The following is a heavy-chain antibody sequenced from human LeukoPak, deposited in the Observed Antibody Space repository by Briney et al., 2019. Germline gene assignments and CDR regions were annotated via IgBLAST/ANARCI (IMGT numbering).Heavy chain of an antibody. CDR3: ARDRQGRIAARFDYYYYGMDV. CDR1: GFTFSSYW. Sequence: GGSLRLSCAASGFTFSSYWMSWVRQAPGKGLEWVSYISSSSSTIYYADSVKGRFTISRDNAKNSLYLQMNSLRDEDTAVYYCARDRQGRIAARFDYYYYGMDVWGQGATVTVSS. D-gene: IGHD6-6*01. V-gene: IGHV3-48*02. J-gene: IGHJ6*02. CDR2: ISSSSSTI.